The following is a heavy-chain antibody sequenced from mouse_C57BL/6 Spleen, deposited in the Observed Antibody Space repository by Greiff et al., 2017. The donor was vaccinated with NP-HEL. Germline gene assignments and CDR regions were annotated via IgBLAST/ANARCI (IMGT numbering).Heavy chain of an antibody. CDR1: GYAFSSSW. D-gene: IGHD2-1*01. J-gene: IGHJ2*01. CDR3: ARNYPNYFDY. CDR2: IYPGDGDT. V-gene: IGHV1-82*01. Sequence: VQLQESGPELVKPGASVKISCKASGYAFSSSWMNWVKQRPGKGLEWIGRIYPGDGDTNYNGKFKGKATLTADKSSSTAYMQLSSLTSEDSAVYFCARNYPNYFDYWGQGTTLTVSS.